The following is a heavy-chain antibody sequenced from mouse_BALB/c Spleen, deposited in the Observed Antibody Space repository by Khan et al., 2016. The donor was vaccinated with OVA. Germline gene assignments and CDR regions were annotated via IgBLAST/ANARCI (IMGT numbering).Heavy chain of an antibody. J-gene: IGHJ2*01. Sequence: EVQLVETGGGLVQPGGSRKLSCAASGFTFSSFGMHWVRQAPEKGLEWVAYISSGSSTIYYADTVKGRFTISRDNPKNTLFLQMTRLRSEDTAMYYCARGLRRGDFDYWGQGTTLTVSS. CDR1: GFTFSSFG. D-gene: IGHD2-2*01. CDR3: ARGLRRGDFDY. CDR2: ISSGSSTI. V-gene: IGHV5-17*02.